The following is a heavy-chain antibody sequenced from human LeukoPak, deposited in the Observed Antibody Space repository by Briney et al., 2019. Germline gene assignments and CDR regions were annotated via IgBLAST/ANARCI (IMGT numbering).Heavy chain of an antibody. J-gene: IGHJ4*02. CDR1: GYTFTSYA. D-gene: IGHD2-2*01. CDR3: ARAPRYCSSTSCYRFDY. Sequence: ASVKVSCTASGYTFTSYAMHWVRQAPGQRLEWMGWINAGNGNTKYSQKFQGRVTITRDTSASTAYMELSSLRSEDTAVYYCARAPRYCSSTSCYRFDYWGQGTLVTVSS. CDR2: INAGNGNT. V-gene: IGHV1-3*01.